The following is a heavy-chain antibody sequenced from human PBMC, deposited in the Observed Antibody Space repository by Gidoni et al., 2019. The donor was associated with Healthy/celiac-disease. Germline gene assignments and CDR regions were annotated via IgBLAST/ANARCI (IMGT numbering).Heavy chain of an antibody. CDR1: GFSLSTRGVG. D-gene: IGHD3-10*01. CDR3: AHRRSPMAYAFDI. CDR2: IYWDADK. Sequence: QITLKESGPTPVKPTQTLTLTRTSSGFSLSTRGVGVGWIRQPPGKALEWLALIYWDADKRYSPSLKSKLTITKDTSKHQVVLTITNMDPVDAATYYCAHRRSPMAYAFDIWGRGTMVTVSS. J-gene: IGHJ3*02. V-gene: IGHV2-5*02.